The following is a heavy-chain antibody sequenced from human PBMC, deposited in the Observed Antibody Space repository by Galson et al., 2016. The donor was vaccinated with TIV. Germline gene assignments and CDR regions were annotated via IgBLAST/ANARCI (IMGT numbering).Heavy chain of an antibody. J-gene: IGHJ5*02. V-gene: IGHV1-2*02. D-gene: IGHD4-17*01. CDR3: AAGTYGDYYTT. CDR2: ISPNTGDT. Sequence: SVKVSCKASKNILTGYYVHWVRQAPGQGLEWMGWISPNTGDTNYAENFQGRVTMTRDTSISTAYLDLNRLRSDDTAVYYCAAGTYGDYYTTWGQGTLVTVSS. CDR1: KNILTGYY.